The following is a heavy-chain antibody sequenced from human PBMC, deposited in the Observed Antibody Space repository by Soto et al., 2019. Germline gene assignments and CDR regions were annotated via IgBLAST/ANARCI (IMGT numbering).Heavy chain of an antibody. V-gene: IGHV4-61*01. J-gene: IGHJ4*02. Sequence: PSATLSLTCTVSGGSVSSGSYYWSWIRQPPGKGLEWIGYIYYSGSTNYNPSLKSRVTISVDTSKNQFSLKLSSVTAADTAVYYCARGQTVTTRLYDYWGQGTLVTVSS. CDR1: GGSVSSGSYY. CDR2: IYYSGST. CDR3: ARGQTVTTRLYDY. D-gene: IGHD4-17*01.